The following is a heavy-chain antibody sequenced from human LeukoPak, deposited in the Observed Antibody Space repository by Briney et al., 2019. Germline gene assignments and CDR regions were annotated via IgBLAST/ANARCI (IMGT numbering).Heavy chain of an antibody. Sequence: HTGGSLRLSCTIFGGTLTTYEFNWVRQAPGKGPEWISYMSRTADRIDHADSVKGRFTMSRDNAKNSVYLQMNSLRVDDTAIYYCATRAPYTGYKNWGQGTLVTVSS. J-gene: IGHJ4*01. D-gene: IGHD5-24*01. CDR3: ATRAPYTGYKN. V-gene: IGHV3-48*03. CDR2: MSRTADRI. CDR1: GGTLTTYE.